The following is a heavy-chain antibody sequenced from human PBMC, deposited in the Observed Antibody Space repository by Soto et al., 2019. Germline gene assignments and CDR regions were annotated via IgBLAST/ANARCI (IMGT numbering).Heavy chain of an antibody. Sequence: QVQLVESGGGVVQPGRSLRLSCAASGFTFSSYGIHWVRQAPGKGLERVALISYDGTDKYYADSVKGRVTISRDNSKNTLYLQMSSLGPEDTAVYYCVKERYAQLWLEDYGMDVWGQGTTVTV. J-gene: IGHJ6*02. CDR3: VKERYAQLWLEDYGMDV. CDR1: GFTFSSYG. V-gene: IGHV3-30*18. D-gene: IGHD5-18*01. CDR2: ISYDGTDK.